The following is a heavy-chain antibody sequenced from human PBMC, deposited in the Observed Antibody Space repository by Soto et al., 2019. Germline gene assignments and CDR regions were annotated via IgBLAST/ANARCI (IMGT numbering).Heavy chain of an antibody. CDR1: GYSFTSYW. D-gene: IGHD1-26*01. V-gene: IGHV5-51*01. CDR3: ARQDSGSYYVPNWFDP. J-gene: IGHJ5*02. Sequence: PGESLKISCKGSGYSFTSYWIGWVRQMPGKGLEWMGIIYPGDSDTRYSPSFQGQVTISADKSISTAYLQWSSLKASDTAMYYCARQDSGSYYVPNWFDPWGQGTLVTVSS. CDR2: IYPGDSDT.